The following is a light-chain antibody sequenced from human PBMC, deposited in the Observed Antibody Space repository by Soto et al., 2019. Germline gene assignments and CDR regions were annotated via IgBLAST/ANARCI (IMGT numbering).Light chain of an antibody. V-gene: IGKV3-20*01. CDR3: QQYNDWFSIT. CDR1: QSVSSSY. Sequence: EIVLTQSPGTLSLSPGERATLSCRAIQSVSSSYLAWYQQKPGQAPRLLIYGASSRATGIPDRFSGSGSGTEFTLTISSLQSEDFGVYYCQQYNDWFSITFGQGTRLEI. J-gene: IGKJ5*01. CDR2: GAS.